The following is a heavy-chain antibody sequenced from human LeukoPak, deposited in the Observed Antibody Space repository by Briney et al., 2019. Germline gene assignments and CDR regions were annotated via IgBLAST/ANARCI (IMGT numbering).Heavy chain of an antibody. J-gene: IGHJ3*02. CDR1: DYSISSGYY. CDR3: ATGSGSYLRGAFDI. CDR2: IYHSGST. V-gene: IGHV4-38-2*01. Sequence: PSETLSLTCAVSDYSISSGYYWGWIRQPPGKGLEWIGSIYHSGSTYYNPSLKSRVTISVDTSKNQFSLKLSSVTAADTAVYYCATGSGSYLRGAFDIWGQGTMVTVSS. D-gene: IGHD1-26*01.